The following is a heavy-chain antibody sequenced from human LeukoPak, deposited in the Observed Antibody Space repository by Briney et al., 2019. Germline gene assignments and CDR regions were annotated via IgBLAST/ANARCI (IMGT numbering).Heavy chain of an antibody. CDR3: ARQGITIFGVVIINYYYMDV. Sequence: SESLSLTCAVSGYSISSGYYWGWIRQPPGKGLEWIGSIYHSGSTYYNPSLESRVTIPVDTSKNQFSLKLSSVTAADTAVYYCARQGITIFGVVIINYYYMDVWGKGTTVTVSS. CDR1: GYSISSGYY. V-gene: IGHV4-38-2*01. D-gene: IGHD3-3*01. CDR2: IYHSGST. J-gene: IGHJ6*03.